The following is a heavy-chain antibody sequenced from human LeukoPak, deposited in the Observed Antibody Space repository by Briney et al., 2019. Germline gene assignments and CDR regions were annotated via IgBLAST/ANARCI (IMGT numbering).Heavy chain of an antibody. Sequence: PGGSLRLSCAASGFTFSSYAMSWVRQAPGKGLEWVSAISGSGGSTYYADSMKGRFTISRDNSKNTLYLQMNSLRVEDTAVYYCARGREHSYGPVAVDCWGQGTLVTVSS. J-gene: IGHJ4*02. CDR3: ARGREHSYGPVAVDC. D-gene: IGHD5-18*01. V-gene: IGHV3-23*01. CDR2: ISGSGGST. CDR1: GFTFSSYA.